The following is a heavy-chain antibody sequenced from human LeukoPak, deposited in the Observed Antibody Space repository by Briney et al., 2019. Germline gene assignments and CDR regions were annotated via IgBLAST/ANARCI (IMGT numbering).Heavy chain of an antibody. CDR1: GGTFSSYA. V-gene: IGHV1-69*06. D-gene: IGHD2-2*01. CDR3: ARDKGYCSSTSCHPPLMDV. Sequence: GASVKVSCKASGGTFSSYAISWVRQAPGQGLEWMGGIIRIFGTANYAQTFQGRVTITADKSTSTAYMELSSLRSEDTAVYYCARDKGYCSSTSCHPPLMDVWGKGATVTVSS. CDR2: IIRIFGTA. J-gene: IGHJ6*03.